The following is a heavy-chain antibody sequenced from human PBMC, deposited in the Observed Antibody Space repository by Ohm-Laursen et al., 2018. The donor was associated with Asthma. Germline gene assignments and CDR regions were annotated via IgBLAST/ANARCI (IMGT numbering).Heavy chain of an antibody. V-gene: IGHV3-11*04. CDR2: ISTSGSTI. J-gene: IGHJ4*02. D-gene: IGHD3-9*01. CDR1: GFTFSDYY. Sequence: SLRLSCAASGFTFSDYYMSWIRQAPGKGLEWISYISTSGSTIYYADSVKGRFTISRDNSKNTLYLQMNSLRAEDTAVYYCAKDSGLRLRYFDWSTDYWGQGTLVTVSS. CDR3: AKDSGLRLRYFDWSTDY.